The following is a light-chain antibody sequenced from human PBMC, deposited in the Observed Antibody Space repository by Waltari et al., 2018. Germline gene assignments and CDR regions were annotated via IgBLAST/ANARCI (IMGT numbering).Light chain of an antibody. Sequence: SFELTQPPSLSVSPGQTARITCSGDALSKQYAHWHQQRPGLDPVLVIYKDSERPSGIPARFSGSSSGETVTFTISGGQAEDEADAYCQSADSSGSVVFGGGTKLTVL. V-gene: IGLV3-25*03. CDR3: QSADSSGSVV. J-gene: IGLJ2*01. CDR2: KDS. CDR1: ALSKQY.